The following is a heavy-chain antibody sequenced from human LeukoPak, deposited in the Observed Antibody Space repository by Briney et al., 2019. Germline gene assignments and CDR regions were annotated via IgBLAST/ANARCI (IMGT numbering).Heavy chain of an antibody. CDR2: ISGSGGST. CDR1: GFTFNNCG. Sequence: GGTLRLSCAASGFTFNNCGMSWVRQAPGKGLEWVSTISGSGGSTYYADSVEGRFTISRDNSKNTLYLLMNSLRAEDTAVYYCAKVLRATRGAFDIWGQGTMVTVSS. J-gene: IGHJ3*02. V-gene: IGHV3-23*01. D-gene: IGHD1-26*01. CDR3: AKVLRATRGAFDI.